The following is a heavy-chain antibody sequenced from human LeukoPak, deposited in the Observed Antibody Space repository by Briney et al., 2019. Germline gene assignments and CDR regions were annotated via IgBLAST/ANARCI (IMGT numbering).Heavy chain of an antibody. CDR1: GFTFSSYG. CDR2: IWYDGSNK. Sequence: GLLRLSCAASGFTFSSYGMHWVRQAPGKGLEWVAVIWYDGSNKYYADSVKGRFTISRDNSKNTQYLQMNSLRAEDTAVYYCARDHRYAFDNWGHGTLVTVSS. J-gene: IGHJ4*01. D-gene: IGHD5-12*01. V-gene: IGHV3-33*01. CDR3: ARDHRYAFDN.